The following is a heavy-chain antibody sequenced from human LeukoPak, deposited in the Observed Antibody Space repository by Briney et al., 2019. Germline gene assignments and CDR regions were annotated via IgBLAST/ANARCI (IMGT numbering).Heavy chain of an antibody. D-gene: IGHD3-22*01. CDR1: GGSISSGDYY. J-gene: IGHJ3*02. CDR2: IYYSGST. CDR3: ARVVVVGDAFDI. V-gene: IGHV4-30-4*01. Sequence: SQTLSLTCTVSGGSISSGDYYWSWIRQPPGKGLEWIGYIYYSGSTYYIPSLKSRVTISVDTSKNQFSLKLSSVTAADTAVYYCARVVVVGDAFDIWGQGTMVTVSS.